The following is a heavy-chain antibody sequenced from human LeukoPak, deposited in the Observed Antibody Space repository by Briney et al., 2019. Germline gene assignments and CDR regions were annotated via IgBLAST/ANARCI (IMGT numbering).Heavy chain of an antibody. CDR3: ILTTVATSIEY. J-gene: IGHJ4*02. V-gene: IGHV3-53*01. Sequence: GGSLRLSCAVSGLTVNNNYVNWVRQAPGKGLEWVSVIHNTVRIHYADSVNGRFTISSDTSKNTVYLQMSGLRAEDTAVYYCILTTVATSIEYWGPGTLVTVSP. CDR2: IHNTVRI. CDR1: GLTVNNNY. D-gene: IGHD4-23*01.